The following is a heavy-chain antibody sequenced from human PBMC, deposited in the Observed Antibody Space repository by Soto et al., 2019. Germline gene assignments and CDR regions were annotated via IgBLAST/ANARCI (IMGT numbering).Heavy chain of an antibody. CDR2: ISGSGVST. Sequence: GGSLRLSCAASGFTFSSYAMSWVRQAPGKGLEWVSAISGSGVSTYYADSVKGRFTISRDNSKNTLYLQMNSLRAEGTAVYYCAKSPGMYYYDSSGYYHYDYWGQGTPVTVSS. CDR3: AKSPGMYYYDSSGYYHYDY. V-gene: IGHV3-23*01. D-gene: IGHD3-22*01. J-gene: IGHJ4*02. CDR1: GFTFSSYA.